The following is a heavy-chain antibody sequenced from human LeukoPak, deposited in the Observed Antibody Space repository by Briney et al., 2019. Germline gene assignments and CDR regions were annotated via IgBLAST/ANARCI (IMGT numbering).Heavy chain of an antibody. CDR2: ISGSGGAT. CDR3: AKGFPGSYFPLDS. D-gene: IGHD1-26*01. J-gene: IGHJ4*02. Sequence: GGSLRLSCAASGFTFTSYAMSWVRQAPGKGLEWVSSISGSGGATYYADSVKGRFTISRDNSENTLYLQMNSLRAEDTAAYYCAKGFPGSYFPLDSWGQETLVTVSS. V-gene: IGHV3-23*01. CDR1: GFTFTSYA.